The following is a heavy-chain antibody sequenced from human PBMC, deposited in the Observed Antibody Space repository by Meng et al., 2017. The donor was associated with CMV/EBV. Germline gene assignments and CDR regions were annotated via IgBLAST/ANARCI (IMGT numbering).Heavy chain of an antibody. D-gene: IGHD1-1*01. CDR1: GGSLSAYA. J-gene: IGHJ6*02. CDR3: ARGHYPQLAPDYYYGLDV. V-gene: IGHV1-69*10. CDR2: IIPIPDVT. Sequence: SVQVSCKASGGSLSAYATSWVRQAPGHGLEWIGGIIPIPDVTNYAQKSQGRVTITADSSTSTAYLELNSLRSEDTAVYYCARGHYPQLAPDYYYGLDVWGQGTTVTVSS.